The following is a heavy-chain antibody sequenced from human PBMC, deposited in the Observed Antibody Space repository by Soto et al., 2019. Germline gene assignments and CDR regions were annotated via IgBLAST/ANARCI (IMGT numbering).Heavy chain of an antibody. CDR3: AQPVYRSGSDALDS. CDR2: IIPILGLA. D-gene: IGHD3-10*01. Sequence: QVQLVQSGAEVKKPGSSVKVSCKASGGTFTSYTISWVRQAPGQGLEWMGRIIPILGLANYGQNFQGRLTITADKSTSTAFMELNTLTSDDTAVYFWAQPVYRSGSDALDSWGQGTVVTVSS. CDR1: GGTFTSYT. J-gene: IGHJ3*02. V-gene: IGHV1-69*02.